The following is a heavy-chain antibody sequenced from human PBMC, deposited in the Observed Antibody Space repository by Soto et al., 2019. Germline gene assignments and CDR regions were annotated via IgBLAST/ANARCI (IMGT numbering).Heavy chain of an antibody. J-gene: IGHJ4*02. V-gene: IGHV4-39*01. Sequence: NPSETLSLTCTVSGGSISSSSYYWGWIRQPPGKGLEWIGSFYYSGSTYYNPSLKSRVTISVDTSKDQFSLKLSSVTAADTAVYYCAGGLLPWVQLERPPNFDYWGQGTLVTVSS. CDR1: GGSISSSSYY. D-gene: IGHD1-1*01. CDR3: AGGLLPWVQLERPPNFDY. CDR2: FYYSGST.